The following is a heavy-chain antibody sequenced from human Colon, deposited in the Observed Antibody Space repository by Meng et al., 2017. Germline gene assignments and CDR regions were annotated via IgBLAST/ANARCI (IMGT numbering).Heavy chain of an antibody. J-gene: IGHJ4*02. V-gene: IGHV4-61*01. CDR1: GASVSDTNYA. D-gene: IGHD7-27*01. CDR3: ARDNWGSLDY. CDR2: GST. Sequence: PLQESGPGLGRPLGTLSLTCTVSGASVSDTNYAWSWIRQPPGKGLEWIGYGSTNHNPSLKSRVTISVDTSKNQFSLTLNSVTAADTAVYYCARDNWGSLDYWGQGTLVTAS.